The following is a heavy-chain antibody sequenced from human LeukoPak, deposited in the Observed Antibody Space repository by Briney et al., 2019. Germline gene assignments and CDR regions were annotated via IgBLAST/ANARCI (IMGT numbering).Heavy chain of an antibody. CDR2: ISSSGSTI. J-gene: IGHJ2*01. CDR3: ARDSVVPAAIDWYFDL. Sequence: GSLRLSCAASGFTFSDYYMSWIRQAPGKGLGWVSYISSSGSTIYYADSVKGRFTISRDNAKNSLYLQMNSLRAEDTAVYYCARDSVVPAAIDWYFDLWGRGTLVTVSS. D-gene: IGHD2-2*01. V-gene: IGHV3-11*01. CDR1: GFTFSDYY.